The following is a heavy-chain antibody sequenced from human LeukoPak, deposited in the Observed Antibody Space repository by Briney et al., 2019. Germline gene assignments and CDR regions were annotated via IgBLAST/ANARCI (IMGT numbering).Heavy chain of an antibody. CDR2: IKQDGSEK. CDR3: AKDIILAARLDGLADY. V-gene: IGHV3-7*01. CDR1: GFTFSSYW. D-gene: IGHD6-6*01. Sequence: PGGSLRLSCAASGFTFSSYWMSWVRQAPGKGLEWVANIKQDGSEKYYVDSVKGRFTISRDNSKNTLYLQMNSLRAEDTAVYYCAKDIILAARLDGLADYWGQGTLVTVSS. J-gene: IGHJ4*02.